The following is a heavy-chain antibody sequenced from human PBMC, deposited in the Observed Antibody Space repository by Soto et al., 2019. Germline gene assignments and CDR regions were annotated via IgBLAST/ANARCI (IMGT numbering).Heavy chain of an antibody. CDR3: ARDPMHGLVVPADIRPYYYYSLDV. V-gene: IGHV1-69*13. D-gene: IGHD2-2*02. Sequence: SVKVSCKASGGTFSSYAISWVRQAPGQGLEWMGGIIPIFGTANYAQKFQGRVTITADESTSTAYMELSSLRSEDTAVYYCARDPMHGLVVPADIRPYYYYSLDVWGQGTTVTVSS. J-gene: IGHJ6*02. CDR2: IIPIFGTA. CDR1: GGTFSSYA.